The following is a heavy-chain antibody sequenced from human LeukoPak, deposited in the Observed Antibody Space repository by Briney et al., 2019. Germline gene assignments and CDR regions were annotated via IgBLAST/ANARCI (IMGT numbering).Heavy chain of an antibody. Sequence: GASVKVSCKASGYTFTKYYIHWVRQAPGQGLEWMGMINPSDGATTFAQRFQGRVTMTRDMSTTTVYMDLRSLRSEDTAVFSCARGQRGGLSGGLGGLFASYYTYFYMDVWGRGTTVTVSS. V-gene: IGHV1-46*01. CDR1: GYTFTKYY. D-gene: IGHD3-16*01. J-gene: IGHJ6*03. CDR2: INPSDGAT. CDR3: ARGQRGGLSGGLGGLFASYYTYFYMDV.